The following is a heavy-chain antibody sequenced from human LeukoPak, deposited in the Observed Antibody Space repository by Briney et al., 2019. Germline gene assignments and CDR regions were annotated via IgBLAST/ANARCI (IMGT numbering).Heavy chain of an antibody. Sequence: GGSLRLSCAASGFTFSRYSVNWVRQAPGKGLEWISYISSSSGSSTIYYADSVQGRFTVSRDNAKNSLYLQMNSLRAEDTAVYYCARDKSELHLDYWGQGTLVTVSS. V-gene: IGHV3-48*04. CDR3: ARDKSELHLDY. CDR1: GFTFSRYS. D-gene: IGHD2-15*01. CDR2: ISSSSGSSTI. J-gene: IGHJ4*02.